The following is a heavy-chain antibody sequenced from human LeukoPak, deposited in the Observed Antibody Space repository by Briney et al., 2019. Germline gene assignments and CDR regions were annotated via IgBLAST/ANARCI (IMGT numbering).Heavy chain of an antibody. CDR1: GGSISSSTYL. J-gene: IGHJ5*02. CDR2: IYYSGST. Sequence: PSETLSLTCTVSGGSISSSTYLWGWIRQPPGKGLEWIGTIYYSGSTYYNPSLKSRVTISVDSSKNQFSLRLSSVTAADTAVYYCARESLTWLQSRTSWFDPWGQGTLVTVSS. V-gene: IGHV4-39*07. D-gene: IGHD5-24*01. CDR3: ARESLTWLQSRTSWFDP.